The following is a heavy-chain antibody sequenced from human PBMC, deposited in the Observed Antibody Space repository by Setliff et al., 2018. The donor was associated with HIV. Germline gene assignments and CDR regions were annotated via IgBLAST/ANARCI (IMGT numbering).Heavy chain of an antibody. CDR1: GFTFSSYG. Sequence: GGSLRLSCAASGFTFSSYGLHWVRQAPGKGLEWVAFIRNDGSDKHYVESVKGRFTISRDNSKKTLYLQMNRLRAEDPAVYYCAMSPYSSGLFDYWGQGTLVTVSS. CDR3: AMSPYSSGLFDY. J-gene: IGHJ4*02. CDR2: IRNDGSDK. V-gene: IGHV3-30*02. D-gene: IGHD6-19*01.